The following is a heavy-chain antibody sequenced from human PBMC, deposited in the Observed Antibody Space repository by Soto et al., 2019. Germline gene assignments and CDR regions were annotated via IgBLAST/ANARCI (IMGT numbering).Heavy chain of an antibody. J-gene: IGHJ4*02. V-gene: IGHV3-15*07. CDR2: IKSKTDGGTT. CDR1: GFTFSNAW. D-gene: IGHD4-17*01. Sequence: EVQLVESGGGLVKPGGSLRLSCAASGFTFSNAWMNWVRQAPGKGLEWVGRIKSKTDGGTTDYAAPVKGRFTISRDDSKNTLYLQMNSLKTEDTAVDYCTRRSSITVNYYWGQGTLVTVSS. CDR3: TRRSSITVNYY.